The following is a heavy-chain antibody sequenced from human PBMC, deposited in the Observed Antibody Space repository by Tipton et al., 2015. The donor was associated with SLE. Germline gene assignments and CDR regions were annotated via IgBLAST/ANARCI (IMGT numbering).Heavy chain of an antibody. D-gene: IGHD3-16*01. J-gene: IGHJ4*02. CDR3: ARHYGGGSLAY. V-gene: IGHV4-39*07. CDR2: ISSSGRD. CDR1: GDFISDSSFH. Sequence: TLSLTCSVSGDFISDSSFHWGWIRRPPGKGLEWIGSISSSGRDYYNPSLRSRVTISGDTSKNQFSLNLSSVTAADTAMYYCARHYGGGSLAYWGQGTLVTVSS.